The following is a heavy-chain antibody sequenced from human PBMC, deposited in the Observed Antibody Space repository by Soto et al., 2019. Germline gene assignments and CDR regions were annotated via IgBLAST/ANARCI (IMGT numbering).Heavy chain of an antibody. J-gene: IGHJ3*02. CDR3: ARESLGYCSSTSCLDAFDI. V-gene: IGHV3-21*01. D-gene: IGHD2-2*01. CDR2: IGSSSSYI. CDR1: GFTFSSYS. Sequence: PGGSLRLSCAASGFTFSSYSMNWVRQAPGKGLEWVSPIGSSSSYIYYADSVKGRFTISRDNAKNSLYLQMNSLRAEDTAVYYCARESLGYCSSTSCLDAFDIWGQGTMVTVSS.